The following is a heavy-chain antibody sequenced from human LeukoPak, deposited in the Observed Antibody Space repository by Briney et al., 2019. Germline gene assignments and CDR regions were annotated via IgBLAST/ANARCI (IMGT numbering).Heavy chain of an antibody. CDR1: GHTFTGYY. CDR3: ATQFRYFDWLLY. J-gene: IGHJ4*02. CDR2: INPNSGGT. V-gene: IGHV1-2*02. D-gene: IGHD3-9*01. Sequence: ASVKVSCKASGHTFTGYYMHWVRQAPGQGLEWMGWINPNSGGTNYAQKFQGRVTMTRDTSISTAYMELSRLRSDDTAVYYCATQFRYFDWLLYWGQGTLVTVSS.